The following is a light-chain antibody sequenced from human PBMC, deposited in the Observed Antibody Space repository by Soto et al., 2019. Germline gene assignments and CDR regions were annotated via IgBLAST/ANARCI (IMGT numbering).Light chain of an antibody. CDR3: CTYAGRTTWV. CDR2: EGG. Sequence: QSALTQPASVSGSPGQSITISCTGTSSDVGSYNLVSWYQQHPGKAPKLMIYEGGKRPSGVSDRFSGSKSGNTASLTISGLQAEDEADDYRCTYAGRTTWVFGGGTKLTVL. V-gene: IGLV2-23*01. J-gene: IGLJ3*02. CDR1: SSDVGSYNL.